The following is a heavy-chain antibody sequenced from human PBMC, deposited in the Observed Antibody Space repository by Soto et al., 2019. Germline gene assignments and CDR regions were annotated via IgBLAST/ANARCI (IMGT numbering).Heavy chain of an antibody. Sequence: QVQLVQSGAEVKKPGSSVKVSCKASGGTFSSYAISWVRHAPEQGLEWMGGIIPIFGTANYAQKFQGRVTITADESTSTAYMELSSLRSEDTAVYYCAGNWNRVDYFDYWGQGTLVTVSS. V-gene: IGHV1-69*01. D-gene: IGHD1-1*01. CDR1: GGTFSSYA. CDR3: AGNWNRVDYFDY. CDR2: IIPIFGTA. J-gene: IGHJ4*02.